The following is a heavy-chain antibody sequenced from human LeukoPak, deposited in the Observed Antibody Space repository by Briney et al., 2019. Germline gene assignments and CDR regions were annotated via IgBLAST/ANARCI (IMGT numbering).Heavy chain of an antibody. V-gene: IGHV3-23*01. D-gene: IGHD6-19*01. CDR3: AKEGSMAGLFFDY. J-gene: IGHJ4*02. Sequence: GGSLRLSCAASGFTFSSYVMSWVRQAPGEGLEWVSAISGSGGSTYYADSVKGRFTISRDNSKNTLYLQMNSLRAEDTAVYYCAKEGSMAGLFFDYWGQGTLVTVSS. CDR2: ISGSGGST. CDR1: GFTFSSYV.